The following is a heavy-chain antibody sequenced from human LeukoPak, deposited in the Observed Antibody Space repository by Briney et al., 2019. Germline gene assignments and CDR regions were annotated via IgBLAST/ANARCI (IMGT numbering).Heavy chain of an antibody. CDR1: GGSISSYY. Sequence: TSETLSLTCTVSGGSISSYYWSWIRQPPGKGLEWIGYIYYSGSTNYNPSLKSRVTISVDTSKNQFSLKLSSVTAADTAVYYCARQVPTGTTDWFDPWGQGTLVTVSS. CDR2: IYYSGST. D-gene: IGHD1-1*01. J-gene: IGHJ5*02. CDR3: ARQVPTGTTDWFDP. V-gene: IGHV4-59*08.